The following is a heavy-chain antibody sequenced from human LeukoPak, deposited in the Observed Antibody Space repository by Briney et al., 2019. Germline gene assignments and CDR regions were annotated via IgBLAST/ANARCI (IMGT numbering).Heavy chain of an antibody. D-gene: IGHD3-10*01. V-gene: IGHV4-59*01. J-gene: IGHJ5*02. CDR2: IYYNGNT. CDR1: GGSISTYY. Sequence: SETLSLTCTVSGGSISTYYWSWIRQPPGKGLEWIGYIYYNGNTNYNPSLKSRVTISVDTSKKQFSLRLSSVTAAGTAVYYCASSRGMGQFDPWGQGTLVTVSS. CDR3: ASSRGMGQFDP.